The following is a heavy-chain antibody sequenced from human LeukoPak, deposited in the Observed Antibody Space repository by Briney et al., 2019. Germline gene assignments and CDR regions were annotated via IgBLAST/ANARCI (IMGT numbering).Heavy chain of an antibody. Sequence: PSETLSLTCAVYGGSFSGYYWSWIRQPPGKGLEWIGEINHSGSTNYNPSLKSRVTISVGTSKNQFSLKLSSVTAADTAVYYCAREPDNYYDSSGYRDYWGQGTLVTVSS. D-gene: IGHD3-22*01. CDR3: AREPDNYYDSSGYRDY. CDR1: GGSFSGYY. J-gene: IGHJ4*02. CDR2: INHSGST. V-gene: IGHV4-34*09.